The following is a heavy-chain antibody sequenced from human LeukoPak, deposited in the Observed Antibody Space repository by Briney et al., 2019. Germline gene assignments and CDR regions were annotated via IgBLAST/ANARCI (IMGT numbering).Heavy chain of an antibody. CDR3: TIGYDY. V-gene: IGHV3-15*07. Sequence: GGSLRLSCAASGFTFNYAWMNWVRQAPGKGLAWVGRIKSNADGGTTDYATPVKGRFTISRDDSKNRLYLQMNSLKTEDTAVYYCTIGYDYWGQGTLVTVSS. J-gene: IGHJ4*02. CDR2: IKSNADGGTT. CDR1: GFTFNYAW.